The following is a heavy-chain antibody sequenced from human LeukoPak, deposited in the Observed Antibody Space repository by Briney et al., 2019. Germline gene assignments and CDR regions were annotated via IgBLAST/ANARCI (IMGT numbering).Heavy chain of an antibody. CDR1: GGSISSYY. CDR3: AKYVWGSYPTFEDY. Sequence: SETLSLTCTVSGGSISSYYWSWIRQPPGKGLEWIGYISYSGSTNYNPSLKSRVTISVDPSKNQFSLKLSSVTAADTAVYYCAKYVWGSYPTFEDYWGQGTLVTVSS. D-gene: IGHD3-16*02. CDR2: ISYSGST. J-gene: IGHJ4*02. V-gene: IGHV4-59*01.